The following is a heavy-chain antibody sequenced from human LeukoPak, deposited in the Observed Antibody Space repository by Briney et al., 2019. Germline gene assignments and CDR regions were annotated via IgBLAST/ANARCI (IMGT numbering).Heavy chain of an antibody. CDR3: ARGPDYFDC. J-gene: IGHJ4*02. CDR1: GFTFSSYA. CDR2: IYSGGST. V-gene: IGHV3-66*01. Sequence: PGGSLRLSCAASGFTFSSYAMSWVRQAPGKGLEWVSVIYSGGSTFYADSVKGRFTISRDNSKNTLYLQMNSLRAEDTAVYYCARGPDYFDCRGQGTLVTVSS.